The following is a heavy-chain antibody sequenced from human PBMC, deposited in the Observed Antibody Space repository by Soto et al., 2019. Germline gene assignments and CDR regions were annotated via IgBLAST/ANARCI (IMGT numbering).Heavy chain of an antibody. CDR1: GGSISSGGYY. Sequence: QVQLQESGPGLVKPSQTLSLTCTVSGGSISSGGYYWSWIRQHPGKGLEWIGYIYYSGSTYYNPYIKSRVTISVDTSKNQFSLKLSSVTAADTAVYYCARVRGIAAAGPATYYYYYYYMDVWGKGTTVTVSS. J-gene: IGHJ6*03. V-gene: IGHV4-31*03. CDR3: ARVRGIAAAGPATYYYYYYYMDV. CDR2: IYYSGST. D-gene: IGHD6-13*01.